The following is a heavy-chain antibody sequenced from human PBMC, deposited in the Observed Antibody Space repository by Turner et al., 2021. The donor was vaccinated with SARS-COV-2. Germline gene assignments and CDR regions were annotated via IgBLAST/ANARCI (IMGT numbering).Heavy chain of an antibody. CDR2: IWYDGSNK. Sequence: QVQLVESGGGVVQPGGSLRLSGAASGFPFSSYGMHWVRQAPGKGLEWVAVIWYDGSNKYYADSVKGRFTISRDNSKNTLYLQMNSLRAEDTAVYYCARASQNGYSSSWYDPDIDYWGQGTLVTVSS. CDR3: ARASQNGYSSSWYDPDIDY. J-gene: IGHJ4*02. D-gene: IGHD6-13*01. CDR1: GFPFSSYG. V-gene: IGHV3-33*01.